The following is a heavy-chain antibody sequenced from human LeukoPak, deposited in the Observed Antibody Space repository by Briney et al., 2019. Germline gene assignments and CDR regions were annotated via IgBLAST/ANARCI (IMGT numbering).Heavy chain of an antibody. D-gene: IGHD2-2*01. CDR2: IYPGDSDT. CDR3: ARRSGSRGSYSIDY. J-gene: IGHJ4*02. CDR1: GYSFINYW. V-gene: IGHV5-51*01. Sequence: GESLKISCKGSGYSFINYWIGWVRQMPGKGLEWKGLIYPGDSDTRYSPSFQGQVTISVDKSIDTTYLQWSSLKASDTAMYYCARRSGSRGSYSIDYWGQGTLVTVSS.